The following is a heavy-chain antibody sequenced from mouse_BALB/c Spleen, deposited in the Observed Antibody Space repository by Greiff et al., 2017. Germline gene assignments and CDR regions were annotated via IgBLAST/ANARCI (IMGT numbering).Heavy chain of an antibody. CDR3: ARGDYDGYWYFDV. J-gene: IGHJ1*01. CDR1: GFNIKDTY. D-gene: IGHD2-4*01. Sequence: VQLQQSGAELVKPGASVKLSCTASGFNIKDTYMHWVKQRPEQGLEWIGRIDPANGNTKYDPKFQGKATITADTSSNTAYLQLSSLTSEDTAVYYCARGDYDGYWYFDVWGAGTTVTVSS. CDR2: IDPANGNT. V-gene: IGHV14-3*02.